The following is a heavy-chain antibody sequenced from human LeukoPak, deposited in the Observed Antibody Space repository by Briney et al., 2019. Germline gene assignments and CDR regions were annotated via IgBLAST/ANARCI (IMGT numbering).Heavy chain of an antibody. CDR3: ARARDYYESSGYSY. D-gene: IGHD3-22*01. J-gene: IGHJ4*02. V-gene: IGHV4-39*07. CDR1: GGSISGSSYY. Sequence: SETLSLTCTVSGGSISGSSYYWGWIRQPPGKGLEWIGSIYYSGSTYYNPSLKSRVTISVDTSKNQFSLKLSSVTAADTAVYYCARARDYYESSGYSYWGQGTLATVSS. CDR2: IYYSGST.